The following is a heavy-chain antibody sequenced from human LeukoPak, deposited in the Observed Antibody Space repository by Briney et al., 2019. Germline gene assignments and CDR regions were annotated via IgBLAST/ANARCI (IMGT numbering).Heavy chain of an antibody. Sequence: SQTLSLTCAISGDSVSSKSAAWNWIRQSPSRGLEWLGRTYYRPKWYNEYAVSVKSRITINPDTSRNQFFLQLNSVTPEDSAVYYCASMVGDTVDYWGQGTPVTVSS. D-gene: IGHD1-26*01. CDR2: TYYRPKWYN. CDR3: ASMVGDTVDY. CDR1: GDSVSSKSAA. V-gene: IGHV6-1*01. J-gene: IGHJ4*02.